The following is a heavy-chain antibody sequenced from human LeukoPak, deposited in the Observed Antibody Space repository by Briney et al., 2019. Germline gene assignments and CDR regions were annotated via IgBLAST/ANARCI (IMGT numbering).Heavy chain of an antibody. D-gene: IGHD3-10*01. V-gene: IGHV4-34*01. CDR2: INDSGTT. J-gene: IGHJ4*02. Sequence: SETLSLTCAVYGVSFSGYYWSWIRQPPGKGLEWIGEINDSGTTNYNPSLKSRVTISEDTFRNQFSLKLCSVTAAATAVYYCARSGRYQIYWGRGTLVTVSS. CDR3: ARSGRYQIY. CDR1: GVSFSGYY.